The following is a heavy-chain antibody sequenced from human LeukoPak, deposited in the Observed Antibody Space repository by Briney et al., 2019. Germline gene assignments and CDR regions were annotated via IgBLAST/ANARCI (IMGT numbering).Heavy chain of an antibody. CDR2: IHYSGST. CDR3: ARLWFGELYLDY. Sequence: SETLSLTCAVYGGSFSGYYWSWIRQHPGKGLEWIGYIHYSGSTYYNPSLKSRVTISVDTSKNQLSLKLSSVTAADTAVYYCARLWFGELYLDYWGQGILVTVSS. D-gene: IGHD3-10*01. J-gene: IGHJ4*02. CDR1: GGSFSGYY. V-gene: IGHV4-31*11.